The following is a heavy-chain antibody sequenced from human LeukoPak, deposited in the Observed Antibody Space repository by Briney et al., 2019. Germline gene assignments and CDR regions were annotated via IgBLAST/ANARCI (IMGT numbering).Heavy chain of an antibody. CDR2: IYWNDDK. V-gene: IGHV2-5*01. D-gene: IGHD3-9*01. CDR1: GFSLGTRARA. J-gene: IGHJ4*02. Sequence: ESGPTLFHPKPPLTLTFTFAGFSLGTRARAGGWIRQPPGKALEWLSLIYWNDDKRYSPSLMSRLTITKDTSKNQVVLTMTNMDPVDTATYYCAHRLTCWFYFDHWGQGTLVTVSS. CDR3: AHRLTCWFYFDH.